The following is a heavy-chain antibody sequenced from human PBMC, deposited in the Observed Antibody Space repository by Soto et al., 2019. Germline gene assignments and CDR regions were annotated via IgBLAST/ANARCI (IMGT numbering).Heavy chain of an antibody. D-gene: IGHD6-19*01. CDR3: AKDWATPVAARFFAS. Sequence: QVQLVESGGGVVQPGTSLRLSCAASGFNFSHYAMHWVRQAPGKGLEWLAIISLEGSNKYSAKPVKDRFPISRDNSKSNLYLQLNSLRPEDPAVYYCAKDWATPVAARFFASWGQGTPVTVSS. V-gene: IGHV3-30*18. CDR2: ISLEGSNK. CDR1: GFNFSHYA. J-gene: IGHJ4*02.